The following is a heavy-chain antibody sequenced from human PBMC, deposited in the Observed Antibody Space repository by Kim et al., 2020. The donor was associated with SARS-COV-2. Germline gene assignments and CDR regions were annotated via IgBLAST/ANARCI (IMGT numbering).Heavy chain of an antibody. V-gene: IGHV3-33*01. CDR3: ARAGTYYGDYYAFDI. CDR2: IWYDGSNK. Sequence: GGSLRLSCAASGFTFSSYGMHWVRQAPGKGLEWVAVIWYDGSNKYYADSVKGRFTISRDNSKNTLYLQMNSLRAEDTAVYYCARAGTYYGDYYAFDIWGQGTMVTISS. D-gene: IGHD4-17*01. J-gene: IGHJ3*02. CDR1: GFTFSSYG.